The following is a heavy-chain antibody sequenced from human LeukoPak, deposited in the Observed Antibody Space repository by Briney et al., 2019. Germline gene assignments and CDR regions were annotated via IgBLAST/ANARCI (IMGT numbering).Heavy chain of an antibody. J-gene: IGHJ4*02. CDR1: GFTFSNAW. V-gene: IGHV3-30*18. D-gene: IGHD1-7*01. Sequence: GGSLRLSCAASGFTFSNAWMSWVRQAPHKGLEWVAVISYDGSKKYYADSVKGRFTISRDNSKNTLYLQMNSLRAEDTAVYYCAKEDRTTAVFDYWGQGTLVTVSS. CDR3: AKEDRTTAVFDY. CDR2: ISYDGSKK.